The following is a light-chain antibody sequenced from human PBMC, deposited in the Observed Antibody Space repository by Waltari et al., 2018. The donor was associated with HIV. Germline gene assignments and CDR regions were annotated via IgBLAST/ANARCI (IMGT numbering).Light chain of an antibody. CDR3: MQALQTIT. CDR1: QSLLHSNKKNY. CDR2: LGS. J-gene: IGKJ5*01. V-gene: IGKV2-28*01. Sequence: DIVMTQSPLSLPVTPGEPASISCKPSQSLLHSNKKNYLDWYLQKPGQSPQLLIYLGSNRASGVPDRFSGSGSGTDFTLKISRVEAEDVGVYYCMQALQTITFGQGTRLEIK.